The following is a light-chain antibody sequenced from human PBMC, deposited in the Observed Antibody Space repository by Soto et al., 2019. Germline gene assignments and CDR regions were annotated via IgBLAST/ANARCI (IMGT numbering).Light chain of an antibody. CDR1: QSISRW. CDR2: DAS. V-gene: IGKV1-5*01. J-gene: IGKJ1*01. Sequence: DIQMTQSPSTLSASVGDRVIITCRASQSISRWLACYQQKPGKAPKLLIYDASSLQLGAPPRFIGSGSGTDFPLTISSLQPDDFATYYGQQYNSYSPRTFGQGTKVEIK. CDR3: QQYNSYSPRT.